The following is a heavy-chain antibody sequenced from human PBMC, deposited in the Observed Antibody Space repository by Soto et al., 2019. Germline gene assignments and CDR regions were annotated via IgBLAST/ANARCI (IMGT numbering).Heavy chain of an antibody. CDR3: ARSGDYGDPYYFDY. V-gene: IGHV3-13*01. D-gene: IGHD4-17*01. J-gene: IGHJ4*02. Sequence: EVQLVESGGGLVQPGGSLRLYCAASGFTFSSYDMHWVRQATGTGLEWVSAIGTAGDTYYPGSVKGRFTISRENAKNSLYLQMNSLRAGDTAVYYCARSGDYGDPYYFDYWGQGTLVTVSS. CDR1: GFTFSSYD. CDR2: IGTAGDT.